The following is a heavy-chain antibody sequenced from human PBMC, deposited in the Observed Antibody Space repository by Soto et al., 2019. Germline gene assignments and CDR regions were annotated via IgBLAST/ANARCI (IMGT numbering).Heavy chain of an antibody. CDR1: GDSVSSYSAA. J-gene: IGHJ5*02. CDR2: TYYRSRFFS. D-gene: IGHD6-6*01. V-gene: IGHV6-1*01. Sequence: SQTLSLTCAISGDSVSSYSAAWNWIRQSPSGGLEWLGRTYYRSRFFSDYAESVKSRITINPDTSKNELSLQLKSVTPEDTAVYYCARDRYSSSGWFDPWGQGTPVTVSS. CDR3: ARDRYSSSGWFDP.